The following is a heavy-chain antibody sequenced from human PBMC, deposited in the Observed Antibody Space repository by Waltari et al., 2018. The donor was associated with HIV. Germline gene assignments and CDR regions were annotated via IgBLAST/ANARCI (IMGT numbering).Heavy chain of an antibody. CDR1: GYTFTTYA. CDR2: ISAYNGDT. V-gene: IGHV1-18*01. J-gene: IGHJ4*02. CDR3: ASGYTYGYEIFDY. Sequence: QVQLVQSGAEVKKPGASVKVSCKASGYTFTTYAISWVRQAPGRGLEWMGWISAYNGDTNYAQTLQDRVFMTTDTSTSTAYMELRSLRSDDTAIYYCASGYTYGYEIFDYWGQGTLVTVSS. D-gene: IGHD5-18*01.